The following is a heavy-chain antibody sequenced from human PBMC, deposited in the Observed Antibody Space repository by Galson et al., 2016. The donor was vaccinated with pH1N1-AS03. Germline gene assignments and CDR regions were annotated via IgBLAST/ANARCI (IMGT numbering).Heavy chain of an antibody. V-gene: IGHV4-4*01. CDR1: GGSVSDNNW. D-gene: IGHD3-16*02. CDR2: VHYSGTT. CDR3: ASAGYHTPGYHY. Sequence: LSLTCAVSGGSVSDNNWWTWVRQPPGKGLEWIGEVHYSGTTSYNPSPNSRVTMSIDKSNNQFSLNLGSVTAADTAVYFCASAGYHTPGYHYWGQGALVTVSS. J-gene: IGHJ4*02.